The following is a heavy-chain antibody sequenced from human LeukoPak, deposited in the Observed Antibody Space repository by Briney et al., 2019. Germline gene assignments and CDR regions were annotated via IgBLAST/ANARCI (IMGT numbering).Heavy chain of an antibody. V-gene: IGHV3-21*01. D-gene: IGHD3-22*01. CDR2: ISSNSSYV. J-gene: IGHJ4*02. CDR1: GFTFNSYS. Sequence: PGGSLRLSCAASGFTFNSYSMNWVRQAPGKGLEWVLSISSNSSYVYYADSVKGRFTISRDNAKNSLYLQMNSLRAEDTAVYYCAGDLGGNYDSSGLHYWGQGTLVTVSS. CDR3: AGDLGGNYDSSGLHY.